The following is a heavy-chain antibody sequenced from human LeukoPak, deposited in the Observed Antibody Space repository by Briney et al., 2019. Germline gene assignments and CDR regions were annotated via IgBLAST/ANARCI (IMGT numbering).Heavy chain of an antibody. CDR1: GXSIISSSYY. D-gene: IGHD3-10*01. CDR3: ARRTHGSGSYYSGFDY. V-gene: IGHV4-39*01. J-gene: IGHJ4*02. CDR2: IYYSGST. Sequence: SETLSLTCTVSGXSIISSSYYWGWIRQPPGTGLEWIGSIYYSGSTYYNPSLKSRVTISVDTSKNQFSLKLSSVTAADTAVYYCARRTHGSGSYYSGFDYWGQGTLVTVSS.